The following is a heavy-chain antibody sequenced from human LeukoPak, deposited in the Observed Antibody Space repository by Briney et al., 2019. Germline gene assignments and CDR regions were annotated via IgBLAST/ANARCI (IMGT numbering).Heavy chain of an antibody. CDR3: ARGASSSSGRWFDP. J-gene: IGHJ5*02. CDR2: IIPIFGTA. Sequence: SVKVSCKASGGTFSSYAISWVRQAPGQGLEWMGGIIPIFGTANYAQKFQGGVTITADESTSTAYMELSSLRSEDTAVYYCARGASSSSGRWFDPRGQGTLATVSS. V-gene: IGHV1-69*13. D-gene: IGHD6-13*01. CDR1: GGTFSSYA.